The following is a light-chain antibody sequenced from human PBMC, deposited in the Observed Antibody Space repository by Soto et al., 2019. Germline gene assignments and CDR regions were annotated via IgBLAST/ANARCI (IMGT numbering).Light chain of an antibody. J-gene: IGLJ1*01. Sequence: QSVLTQPASVCGAPGQRVTISCTGSSSNIGAGYDVHWYQHLPGTAPKLLIYGNSNRPSGVPDRFSGSKSGTSASLAINGLQAEDEADYYCQSYDSSLSGSEVFGTGTKVTVL. CDR2: GNS. CDR1: SSNIGAGYD. V-gene: IGLV1-40*01. CDR3: QSYDSSLSGSEV.